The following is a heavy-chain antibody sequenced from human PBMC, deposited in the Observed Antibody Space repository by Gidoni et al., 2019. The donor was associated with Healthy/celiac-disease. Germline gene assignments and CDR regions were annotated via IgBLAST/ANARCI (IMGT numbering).Heavy chain of an antibody. CDR3: ARNLEEIVKYYYYGMDV. V-gene: IGHV3-21*01. J-gene: IGHJ6*02. Sequence: EVQLVESGGGLVKPGGALRLSCAASGFTFRSYSMNWVRRAPGKGLEWVSSISGSSSYIYYADSVKGRFTISRDNAKNSLFLQMNSLRAEDTAVYYCARNLEEIVKYYYYGMDVWGQGTTVTVSS. CDR2: ISGSSSYI. D-gene: IGHD2-15*01. CDR1: GFTFRSYS.